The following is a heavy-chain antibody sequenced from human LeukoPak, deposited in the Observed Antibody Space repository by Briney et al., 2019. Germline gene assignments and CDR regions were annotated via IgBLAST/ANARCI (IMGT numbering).Heavy chain of an antibody. D-gene: IGHD6-19*01. V-gene: IGHV3-48*03. CDR1: GFTFSSYE. J-gene: IGHJ4*02. Sequence: GGSLRLSCAASGFTFSSYEMNWVRQAPGKGLEWVSYISSSGSTIYYADSVKGRFTISRDNAKNSLYLQVNSLRAEDTAIYYCARDLGSYSSGWYMGFDYWGQGTLVTVSS. CDR3: ARDLGSYSSGWYMGFDY. CDR2: ISSSGSTI.